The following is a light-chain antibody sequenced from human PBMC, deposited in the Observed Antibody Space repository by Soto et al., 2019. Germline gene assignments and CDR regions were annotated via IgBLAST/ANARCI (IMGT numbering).Light chain of an antibody. CDR3: QQRSNWPPQFT. Sequence: EIVLTQSPATLSLSPGERATLSCRASQSVSSYLAWYQQKPGQAPRLLIYDASNRATGIPARFSGSGSGTDFTLTISSLEPEDFAVYYCQQRSNWPPQFTFRPGTKVDIK. CDR2: DAS. J-gene: IGKJ3*01. V-gene: IGKV3-11*01. CDR1: QSVSSY.